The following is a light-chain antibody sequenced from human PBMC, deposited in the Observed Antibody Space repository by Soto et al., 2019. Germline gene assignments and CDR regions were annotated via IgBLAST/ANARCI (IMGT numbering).Light chain of an antibody. Sequence: EIVLTQSPGALSLSPGDMATLSCLASESIGDYLAWYHQRPGQAPRLLIYAASRRASGTPHRFSGSGSERAFTLAISGLEPADFGVYYCQQYVTSPSITFGQGTRLEIK. CDR2: AAS. J-gene: IGKJ5*01. CDR3: QQYVTSPSIT. V-gene: IGKV3-20*01. CDR1: ESIGDY.